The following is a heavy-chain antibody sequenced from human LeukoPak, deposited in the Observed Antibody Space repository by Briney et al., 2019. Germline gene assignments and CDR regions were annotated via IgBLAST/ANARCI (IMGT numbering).Heavy chain of an antibody. CDR3: ARSPDRGMADSYGSYYMDV. D-gene: IGHD5-18*01. CDR2: INAGNGNT. J-gene: IGHJ6*03. CDR1: GYTFTSYA. Sequence: AASVKVSCKASGYTFTSYAMHWVRQAPGQRLEWMGWINAGNGNTKYSQEFQGRVTITRDTSASTAYMELSSLRSEDMAVYYCARSPDRGMADSYGSYYMDVWGKGTTVTISS. V-gene: IGHV1-3*03.